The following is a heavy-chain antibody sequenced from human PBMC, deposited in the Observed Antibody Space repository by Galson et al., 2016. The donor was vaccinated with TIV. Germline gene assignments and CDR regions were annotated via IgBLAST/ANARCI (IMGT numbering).Heavy chain of an antibody. J-gene: IGHJ4*02. CDR1: GFTFSSYW. CDR3: ARLYYSSGWNFDY. CDR2: MNQHGSER. V-gene: IGHV3-7*01. Sequence: SLRLSCAASGFTFSSYWMTWVRQAPGKGLEWVANMNQHGSERYYVDSVKGRFTISRDNAKNSLYLQMNSLRAEDTAVYYCARLYYSSGWNFDYWSQGTLVTVSS. D-gene: IGHD6-19*01.